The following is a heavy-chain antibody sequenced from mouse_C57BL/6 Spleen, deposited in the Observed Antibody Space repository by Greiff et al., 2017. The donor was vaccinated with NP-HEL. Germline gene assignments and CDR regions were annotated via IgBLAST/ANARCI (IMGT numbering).Heavy chain of an antibody. V-gene: IGHV1-64*01. CDR3: ARYLDDYDGVFAY. D-gene: IGHD2-4*01. Sequence: QVQLQQPGAELVKPGASVKLSCKASGYTFTSYWMHWVKQRPGQGLEWIGMIHPNSGSTNYNEKFKSKATLTVDKSSSTAYMQLSSLTSEDSAVYYCARYLDDYDGVFAYWGQGTLVTVSA. CDR1: GYTFTSYW. CDR2: IHPNSGST. J-gene: IGHJ3*01.